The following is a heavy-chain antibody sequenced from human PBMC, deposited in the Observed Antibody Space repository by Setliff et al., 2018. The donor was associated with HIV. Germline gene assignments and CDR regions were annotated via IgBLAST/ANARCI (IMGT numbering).Heavy chain of an antibody. CDR1: GRSFSDNS. D-gene: IGHD3-10*01. CDR3: ARDRALRFSKSPSFNYFDV. J-gene: IGHJ4*02. V-gene: IGHV4-34*01. Sequence: PSETLSLTCAVYGRSFSDNSWNWIRQPPGKGLEWIGEINHSGNTNYNPSLKSRVSITLDTSKNQFSLKLTSVTAADTAVYYCARDRALRFSKSPSFNYFDVWGQGALVTVSS. CDR2: INHSGNT.